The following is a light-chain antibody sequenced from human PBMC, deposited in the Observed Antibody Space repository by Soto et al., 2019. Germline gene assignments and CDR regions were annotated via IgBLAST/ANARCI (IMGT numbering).Light chain of an antibody. Sequence: QSVLTQPPSVSAAPGQKVTISCSGSSSNIGNNFVSWYQQLPGTAPKLLMYENNKRPSGIPDRFSGSKSGTSATLGTTGLQTGDEADYYCGTWDTNLGAVFGGGTKVTVL. CDR1: SSNIGNNF. J-gene: IGLJ3*02. V-gene: IGLV1-51*02. CDR3: GTWDTNLGAV. CDR2: ENN.